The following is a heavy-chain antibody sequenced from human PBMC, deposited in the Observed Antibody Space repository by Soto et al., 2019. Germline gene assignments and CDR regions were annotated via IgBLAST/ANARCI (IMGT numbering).Heavy chain of an antibody. J-gene: IGHJ4*02. D-gene: IGHD6-13*01. V-gene: IGHV3-23*01. CDR3: AKENGYSSSWFEFDY. CDR2: ISGSGGNT. CDR1: GFTFSSYA. Sequence: VQLLESGGGLVQPGGSLRLSCAASGFTFSSYAMSWVRQAPGKGLEWVSAISGSGGNTYYADSVKGRFTISSDKSKNTQYLQMNSLRAEDTAVYYCAKENGYSSSWFEFDYWGQGTLVTVSS.